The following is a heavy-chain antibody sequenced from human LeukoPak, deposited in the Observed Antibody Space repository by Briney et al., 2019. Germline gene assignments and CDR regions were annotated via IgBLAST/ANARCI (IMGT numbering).Heavy chain of an antibody. CDR3: GTLLSNGPFDY. J-gene: IGHJ4*02. CDR2: IYPNSGAT. Sequence: ASVKVSCKASGYTFTGYYMHWVRQAPGQGLEWMGYIYPNSGATKYAQKFQGRVTMTRDTSISTAYMELSGLESDDTAVYYCGTLLSNGPFDYWGRGSLVTVSS. CDR1: GYTFTGYY. V-gene: IGHV1-2*02.